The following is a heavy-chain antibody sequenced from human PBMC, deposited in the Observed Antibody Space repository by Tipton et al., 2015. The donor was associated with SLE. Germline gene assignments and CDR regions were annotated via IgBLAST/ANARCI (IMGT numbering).Heavy chain of an antibody. D-gene: IGHD3-16*01. CDR1: GGSISSGDYY. J-gene: IGHJ3*02. CDR3: ARGEEDSGAFDI. Sequence: TLSLTCTVSGGSISSGDYYWSWIRQPPGKGLEWIGSIYYSGSTYYNPSLKSRVTISVDTSKNQFSLKLSSVTAADTAVYYCARGEEDSGAFDIWGQGTMVTVSS. V-gene: IGHV4-39*07. CDR2: IYYSGST.